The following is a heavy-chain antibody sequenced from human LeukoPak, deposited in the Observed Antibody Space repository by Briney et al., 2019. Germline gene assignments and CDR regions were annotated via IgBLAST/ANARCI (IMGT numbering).Heavy chain of an antibody. Sequence: SETLSLTCAVYGGSFSNYYWSWIRQPPGKGLEWIGEINHSGSTSYNPSLKSRVTMSVDTSKNQFSLKLSSVTAADTAVYYCARGRPRKMVRSPFDYWGQGTLVTVSS. V-gene: IGHV4-34*01. CDR1: GGSFSNYY. D-gene: IGHD2-8*01. J-gene: IGHJ4*02. CDR2: INHSGST. CDR3: ARGRPRKMVRSPFDY.